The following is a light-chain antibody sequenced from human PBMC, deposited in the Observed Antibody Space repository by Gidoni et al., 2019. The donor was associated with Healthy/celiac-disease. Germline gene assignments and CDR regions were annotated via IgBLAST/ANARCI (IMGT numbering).Light chain of an antibody. CDR3: SSYTSSSTLV. CDR2: DVS. V-gene: IGLV2-14*03. CDR1: SSDVGGYNY. Sequence: QCALTQPASVSGSPGHSITISCTGTSSDVGGYNYVSWYQQHPGKAPKLMIYDVSNRPSGVSNRFSGSKSGNTASLTISGLQAEDEADYYCSSYTSSSTLVFGGGTKLTVL. J-gene: IGLJ2*01.